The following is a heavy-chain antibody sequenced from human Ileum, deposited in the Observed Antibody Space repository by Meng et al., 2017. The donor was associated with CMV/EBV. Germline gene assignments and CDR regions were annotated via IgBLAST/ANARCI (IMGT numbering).Heavy chain of an antibody. D-gene: IGHD6-19*01. Sequence: QGQLVDAGGGVFQPWGSLRLSWAAFGLTFSNYAMPWVRQAPGKGLEWVAFIRYYGSNNYYAESVKGRFTISRDNSKNTLYLQMNSLRAEDTALYYCAKDPEYSNGWGYFDYWGQGALVTVSS. J-gene: IGHJ4*02. CDR3: AKDPEYSNGWGYFDY. V-gene: IGHV3-30*02. CDR2: IRYYGSNN. CDR1: GLTFSNYA.